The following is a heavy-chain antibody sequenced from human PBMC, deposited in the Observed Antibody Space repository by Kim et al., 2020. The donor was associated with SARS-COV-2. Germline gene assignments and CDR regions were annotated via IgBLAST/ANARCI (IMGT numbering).Heavy chain of an antibody. D-gene: IGHD2-15*01. V-gene: IGHV1-18*01. CDR2: ISAYNGNT. CDR3: ARGPYCSGGSCHWLLLVY. Sequence: ASVKVSCKASGYTFTSYGISWVRQAPGQGLEWMGWISAYNGNTNYAQKLQGRVTMTTDTSTSTAYMELRSLRSDDTAVYYCARGPYCSGGSCHWLLLVYWGQGTLVTVSS. J-gene: IGHJ4*02. CDR1: GYTFTSYG.